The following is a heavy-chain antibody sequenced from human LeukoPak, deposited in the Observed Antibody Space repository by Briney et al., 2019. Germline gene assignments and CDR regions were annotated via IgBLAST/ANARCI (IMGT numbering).Heavy chain of an antibody. Sequence: SETLSLTCTVSGGSISNSYWSWIRQPPGKGLEWIGYIYYSGSTNYNPSLTSRVTISVDTSKNQFSLKLRSVTAADTAVYYCARDYYDSSGYQYLDAFDIWGQGTMVTVSS. CDR3: ARDYYDSSGYQYLDAFDI. V-gene: IGHV4-59*01. D-gene: IGHD3-22*01. J-gene: IGHJ3*02. CDR1: GGSISNSY. CDR2: IYYSGST.